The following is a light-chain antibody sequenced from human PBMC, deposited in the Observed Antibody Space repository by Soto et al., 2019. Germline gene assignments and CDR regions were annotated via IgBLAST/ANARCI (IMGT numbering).Light chain of an antibody. CDR2: EVS. V-gene: IGLV2-8*01. CDR3: SSYAGSNAVV. J-gene: IGLJ2*01. Sequence: QSVLTQPPSASGSPGQSVTISCTGTSSDVGGYNYVSWYQQHPGKAPKLMIYEVSKRPSGVPDRFSGSKSGNTAPLTVSGPQDEDEADYYCSSYAGSNAVVFGGGTKPTVL. CDR1: SSDVGGYNY.